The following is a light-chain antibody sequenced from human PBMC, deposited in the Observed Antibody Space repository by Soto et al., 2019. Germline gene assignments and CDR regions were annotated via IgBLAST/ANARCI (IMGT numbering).Light chain of an antibody. CDR1: SSNIGSNT. CDR3: AAWDDSLNGPV. J-gene: IGLJ2*01. Sequence: QSVLTQPPSASRTPGQRVTISCSGSSSNIGSNTVNWYQQLPGTAPKVLMYSNNQRPSGVPDRFSGSKFGTSASLAISGLQSEDEADYYCAAWDDSLNGPVFGGGTKLTVL. V-gene: IGLV1-44*01. CDR2: SNN.